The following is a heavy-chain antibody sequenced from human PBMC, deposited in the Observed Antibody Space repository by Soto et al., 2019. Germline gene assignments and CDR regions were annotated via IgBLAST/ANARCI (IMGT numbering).Heavy chain of an antibody. J-gene: IGHJ4*02. CDR2: IGPSSSSV. D-gene: IGHD2-21*01. V-gene: IGHV3-48*03. CDR3: AREELNCGGDCFVF. Sequence: EVQLVESGGGLVEPGRSLRLSCAASGFTFNSYEMNWVRQAPGKGLEWISYIGPSSSSVYYADSVKGRFTASRDNAKNSLYLQMNSLRAEDTAVYYCAREELNCGGDCFVFWGQGTLVTVSS. CDR1: GFTFNSYE.